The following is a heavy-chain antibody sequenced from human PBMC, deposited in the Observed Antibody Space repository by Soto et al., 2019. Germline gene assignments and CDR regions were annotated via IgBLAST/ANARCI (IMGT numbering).Heavy chain of an antibody. V-gene: IGHV4-31*03. CDR2: IYYNGTT. CDR3: ARASYMGTSD. CDR1: GGSIRSPNFS. Sequence: PSETLSLTCIVIGGSIRSPNFSWSWIRHHPGKGPEWIGNIYYNGTTTYNPSLESRLTISLDPSKNQFSLKLSSVTAADTAVYYCARASYMGTSDWGQGTLVTVSS. D-gene: IGHD1-7*01. J-gene: IGHJ4*02.